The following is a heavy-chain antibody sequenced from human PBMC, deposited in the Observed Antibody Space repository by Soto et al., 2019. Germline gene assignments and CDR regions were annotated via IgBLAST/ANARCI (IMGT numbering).Heavy chain of an antibody. CDR1: GGSISSYY. D-gene: IGHD6-6*01. V-gene: IGHV4-59*01. CDR2: IYYSGST. CDR3: ASSIAAPTYVFYYYYYMDV. Sequence: PSETLSLTCTVSGGSISSYYWSWIRQPPGKGLEWIGYIYYSGSTNYNPSLKSRVTISVDTSKNQFSLKLSSVTAADTAVYYCASSIAAPTYVFYYYYYMDVWGKGTTVTVSS. J-gene: IGHJ6*03.